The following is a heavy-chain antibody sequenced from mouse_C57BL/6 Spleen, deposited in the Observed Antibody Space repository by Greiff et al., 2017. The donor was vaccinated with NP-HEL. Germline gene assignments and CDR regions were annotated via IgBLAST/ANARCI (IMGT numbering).Heavy chain of an antibody. CDR2: SRNKANDYTT. CDR1: GFTFSDFY. CDR3: ARSNWDWYFDV. J-gene: IGHJ1*03. V-gene: IGHV7-1*01. D-gene: IGHD4-1*02. Sequence: EVMLVESGGGLVQSGRSLRLSCATSGFTFSDFYMEWVRQAPGKGLEWIAASRNKANDYTTEYSSSVKGRFIVSRDTSQSSLYLQMNALRAEDAAIYYCARSNWDWYFDVWGTGTTVTVSS.